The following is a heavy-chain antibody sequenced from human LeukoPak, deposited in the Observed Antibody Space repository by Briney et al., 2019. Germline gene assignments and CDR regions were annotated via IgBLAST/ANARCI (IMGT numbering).Heavy chain of an antibody. Sequence: ASVKVSCKASGYTFTSYDINWVRQATGQGLEWMGWMNPNSGNTGYAQKFQGRVTTTRDTSTSTVYMELSSLRSEDTAVYYCARAEDITGTPPGFDYWGQGNPGHRLL. V-gene: IGHV1-8*01. CDR3: ARAEDITGTPPGFDY. J-gene: IGHJ4*02. D-gene: IGHD1-20*01. CDR2: MNPNSGNT. CDR1: GYTFTSYD.